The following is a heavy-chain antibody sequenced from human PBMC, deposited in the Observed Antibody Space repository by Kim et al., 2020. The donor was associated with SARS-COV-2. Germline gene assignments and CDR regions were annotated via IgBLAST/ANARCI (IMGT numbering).Heavy chain of an antibody. D-gene: IGHD2-2*01. Sequence: GGSLRLSCAASGLTFSRYAMHWVRQAPGMGLEWVADILYDGSNAYYSDSVKGRVTISRDNSKNTLYLQINSLRTEDTAVYFCAKAPVALVPGSKMWFDPWGQGTLVTVSS. J-gene: IGHJ5*02. V-gene: IGHV3-30*04. CDR2: ILYDGSNA. CDR1: GLTFSRYA. CDR3: AKAPVALVPGSKMWFDP.